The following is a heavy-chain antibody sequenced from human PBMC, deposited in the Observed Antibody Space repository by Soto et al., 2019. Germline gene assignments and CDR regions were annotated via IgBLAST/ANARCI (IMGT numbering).Heavy chain of an antibody. CDR1: GYTFTSHT. CDR3: AREPEDGVPGDF. V-gene: IGHV1-3*01. Sequence: QVQLVQSGAEVKEPGASVKVSCKASGYTFTSHTIHWARQAPGQGLEWMGWIIVSHGRPRIAPHFQGRVTLTTDTSAPTAYMELNSLTSEDTAVYFCAREPEDGVPGDFWGQGTLVVVSS. CDR2: IIVSHGRP. D-gene: IGHD3-3*01. J-gene: IGHJ4*02.